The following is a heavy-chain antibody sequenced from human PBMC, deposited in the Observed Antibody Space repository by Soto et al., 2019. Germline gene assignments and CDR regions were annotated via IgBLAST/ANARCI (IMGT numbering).Heavy chain of an antibody. CDR1: GFTFSSYG. D-gene: IGHD3-3*01. CDR2: ISYDGSNK. CDR3: AVLRFLEWSPHYYYYGMDV. Sequence: PWGSLRLSCAASGFTFSSYGMHWFRQAPGKGLEWVAVISYDGSNKYYADSVKGRFTISRDNSKNTLYLQMNSLRAEDTAVYYCAVLRFLEWSPHYYYYGMDVWGQGTTVTVSS. V-gene: IGHV3-30*03. J-gene: IGHJ6*02.